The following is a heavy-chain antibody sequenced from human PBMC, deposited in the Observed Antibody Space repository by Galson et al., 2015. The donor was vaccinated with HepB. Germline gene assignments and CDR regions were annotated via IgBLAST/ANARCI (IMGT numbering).Heavy chain of an antibody. CDR1: GFTFSTYS. Sequence: SLRLSCAASGFTFSTYSMNWVRQAPGKGLEWVSSISSSSSYIYYADSVKGRFTISRDNSKNTLYLQMNSLRAEDTAVYYCAKDATAAPAPYNYFDPWGQGTLVTVSS. CDR2: ISSSSSYI. CDR3: AKDATAAPAPYNYFDP. J-gene: IGHJ5*02. D-gene: IGHD5-24*01. V-gene: IGHV3-21*04.